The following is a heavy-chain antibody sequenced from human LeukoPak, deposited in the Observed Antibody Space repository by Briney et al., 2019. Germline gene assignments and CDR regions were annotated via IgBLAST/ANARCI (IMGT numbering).Heavy chain of an antibody. CDR1: GGSISTYY. CDR2: IYYTGST. V-gene: IGHV4-59*01. Sequence: PSETLSLTXTVSGGSISTYYWSWIRQPPGKGLEWIGYIYYTGSTNYNPSLKSRVTISLDTSKNQFSLKLNSVTAADTAVYYCASGFDYTNSWSKFDYWGQGTLVTVSS. D-gene: IGHD6-13*01. J-gene: IGHJ4*02. CDR3: ASGFDYTNSWSKFDY.